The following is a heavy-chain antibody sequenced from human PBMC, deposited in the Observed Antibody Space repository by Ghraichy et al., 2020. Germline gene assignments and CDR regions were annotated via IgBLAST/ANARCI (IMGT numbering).Heavy chain of an antibody. V-gene: IGHV4-59*01. CDR3: ARDVVPSATKYGLDV. J-gene: IGHJ6*04. D-gene: IGHD2-2*01. Sequence: SETLYLTCTVSGGSISSSYWNWIRQPPGKALEWIGFIYYSGSTNYNSSLKSRVTISVDPSNNQFSLKLSSVTAADTAVYYCARDVVPSATKYGLDVWGKGTTVTVSS. CDR1: GGSISSSY. CDR2: IYYSGST.